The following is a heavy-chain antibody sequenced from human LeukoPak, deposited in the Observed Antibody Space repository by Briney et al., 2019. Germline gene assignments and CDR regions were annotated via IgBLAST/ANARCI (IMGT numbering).Heavy chain of an antibody. Sequence: PGGSLRLSCAASGFTFSNYGMHWVRQAPGKGLEWVAVISNEGSNKYYVDSVKGRFTVSRDNSKDTLYLRMNSLRAEDTAVYYCAKYYDGSGCPGYWGQGTLVTVSS. CDR1: GFTFSNYG. D-gene: IGHD3-22*01. J-gene: IGHJ4*02. V-gene: IGHV3-30*18. CDR2: ISNEGSNK. CDR3: AKYYDGSGCPGY.